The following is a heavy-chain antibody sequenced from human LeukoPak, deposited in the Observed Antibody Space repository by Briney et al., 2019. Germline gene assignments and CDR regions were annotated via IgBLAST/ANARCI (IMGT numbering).Heavy chain of an antibody. CDR1: GYTFTGYY. D-gene: IGHD3-10*01. CDR3: ASRGTTYYYAPLYAFDI. CDR2: INPNSGGT. J-gene: IGHJ3*02. V-gene: IGHV1-2*02. Sequence: ASVKVSCKASGYTFTGYYMHWVRQAPGQGLEWMGWINPNSGGTNYTQKFQGRVTMTRDTSISTAYMELSRLRSDDTAVYSCASRGTTYYYAPLYAFDIWGQGTMVTVSS.